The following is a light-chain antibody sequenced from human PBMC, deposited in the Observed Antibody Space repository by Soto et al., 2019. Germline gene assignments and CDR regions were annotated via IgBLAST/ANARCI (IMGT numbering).Light chain of an antibody. CDR1: QSISSY. J-gene: IGKJ5*01. Sequence: DLQMTQSPSSLSSSLGDSVTLTCRASQSISSYLNWYQQKPGKAPKLLLYAASSLQSGVPSRFSGSGSGTDFTLTISSLQPEDFATYYCQQSYSTPRITCGQGTRLDIK. CDR3: QQSYSTPRIT. CDR2: AAS. V-gene: IGKV1-39*01.